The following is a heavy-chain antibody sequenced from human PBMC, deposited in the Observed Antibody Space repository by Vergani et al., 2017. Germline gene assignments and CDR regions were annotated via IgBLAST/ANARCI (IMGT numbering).Heavy chain of an antibody. J-gene: IGHJ4*02. CDR2: ISGSGRTT. Sequence: DVQLLESGGGLVQPGGSLRLSCVTSGFTFSTYAMAWVRQAPGKGLEWVSGISGSGRTTEYADSVKGRFNISRDNSENTLYLRINSLRAWDTAVYYCTSRLLGAPVESWGQGTLVIVSS. CDR3: TSRLLGAPVES. D-gene: IGHD1-26*01. V-gene: IGHV3-23*01. CDR1: GFTFSTYA.